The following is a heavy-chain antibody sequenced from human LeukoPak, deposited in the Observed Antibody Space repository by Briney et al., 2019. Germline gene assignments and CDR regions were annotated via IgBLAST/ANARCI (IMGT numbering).Heavy chain of an antibody. CDR3: ASSRRYCSGGSCGGNY. CDR2: ISSSGSTI. V-gene: IGHV3-48*03. J-gene: IGHJ4*02. CDR1: GFTFSSYA. D-gene: IGHD2-15*01. Sequence: GGSLRLSCAASGFTFSSYAMSWVRQAPGKGLEWVSYISSSGSTIYYADSVKGRFTISRDNAKNSLYLQMNSLRAEDTAVYYCASSRRYCSGGSCGGNYWGQGTLVTVSS.